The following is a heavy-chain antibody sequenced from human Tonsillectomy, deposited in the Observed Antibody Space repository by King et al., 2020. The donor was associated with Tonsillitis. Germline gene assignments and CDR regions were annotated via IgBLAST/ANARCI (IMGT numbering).Heavy chain of an antibody. D-gene: IGHD3-3*01. J-gene: IGHJ4*02. Sequence: QLVQSGGGLVQPGRSLRLSCAASGFSFDDYAIHWLRQAPAKGLECVSGLCWNSGGMGYAVSVKGRFTISRDNAKNSLYLQMNSLRPEVTALYYCAKAIYKHDLWSGYDYWGQGTLVTVSS. CDR1: GFSFDDYA. CDR2: LCWNSGGM. V-gene: IGHV3-9*01. CDR3: AKAIYKHDLWSGYDY.